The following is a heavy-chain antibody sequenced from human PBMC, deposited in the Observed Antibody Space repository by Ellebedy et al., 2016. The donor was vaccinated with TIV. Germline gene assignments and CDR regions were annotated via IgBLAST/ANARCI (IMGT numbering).Heavy chain of an antibody. Sequence: LRLSCVISGDSVSTDIGWNWIRQSPSRGLEWLGRTYYRSKWNNDYAVSLKSQITINPDTSKNQFSLQLNSVTPEDTAVYYCARGWFGSGMGVWGQGTTVTVSS. CDR2: TYYRSKWNN. J-gene: IGHJ6*02. CDR1: GDSVSTDIG. D-gene: IGHD3-16*01. V-gene: IGHV6-1*01. CDR3: ARGWFGSGMGV.